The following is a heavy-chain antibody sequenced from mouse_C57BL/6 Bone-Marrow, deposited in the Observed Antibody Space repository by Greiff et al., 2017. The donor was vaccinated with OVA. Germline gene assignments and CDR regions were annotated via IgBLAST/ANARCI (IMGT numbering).Heavy chain of an antibody. Sequence: QVQLKESGPGLVAPSQSLSITCTVSGFSLPSYAIRWVRQPPGPGLEWLGVLCPGGGTNNNSALKSRLSISKDNSKSQVFLKMNSLQTDDTARYYCARITSYAMDYWGQGTSVTVSS. V-gene: IGHV2-9-1*01. CDR1: GFSLPSYA. CDR3: ARITSYAMDY. J-gene: IGHJ4*01. CDR2: LCPGGGT.